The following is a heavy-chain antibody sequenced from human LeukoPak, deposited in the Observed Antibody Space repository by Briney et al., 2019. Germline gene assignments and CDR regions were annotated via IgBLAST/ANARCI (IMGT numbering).Heavy chain of an antibody. CDR1: GFTFSNYA. D-gene: IGHD7-27*01. Sequence: QAGGSLRLSCAASGFTFSNYAMSWVRQAPGKGLEWVANIKQDGSEEYYVDSVKGRFTISRDNAKNSLYLQMNSLRAEDTAVYYCARDPKLGIVDYWGQGTLVTVSS. CDR3: ARDPKLGIVDY. V-gene: IGHV3-7*01. CDR2: IKQDGSEE. J-gene: IGHJ4*02.